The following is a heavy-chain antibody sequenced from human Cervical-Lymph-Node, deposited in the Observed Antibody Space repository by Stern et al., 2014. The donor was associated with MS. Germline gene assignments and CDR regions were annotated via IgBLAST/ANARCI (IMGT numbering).Heavy chain of an antibody. CDR2: ISAYNGDT. V-gene: IGHV1-18*01. CDR1: GYTFTNFA. D-gene: IGHD2-15*01. J-gene: IGHJ4*02. Sequence: QVQLVQSGAEVKKPGASVKVSCKASGYTFTNFAFSWVRQAPGQGLEWVGWISAYNGDTNYGQMFQGRVFMTTDTSTSTAYMELTSLRSDDTAVYYCARGYCSGGSCSPPLGYWGQGTLITVSS. CDR3: ARGYCSGGSCSPPLGY.